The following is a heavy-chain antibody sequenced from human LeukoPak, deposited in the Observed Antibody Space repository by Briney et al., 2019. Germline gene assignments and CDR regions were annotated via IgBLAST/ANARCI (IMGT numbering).Heavy chain of an antibody. J-gene: IGHJ4*02. CDR3: ARPYDSRDYLAFDY. V-gene: IGHV3-7*01. Sequence: GGSLRLSCAASGFTFSSWWMSWVRQAPGKALEWVANIKQDGSVKFYEDSVKGRFTLSRDNARNSLYLQMDSLRAEDTAVYYCARPYDSRDYLAFDYWGQGILVTVSS. CDR1: GFTFSSWW. CDR2: IKQDGSVK. D-gene: IGHD3-22*01.